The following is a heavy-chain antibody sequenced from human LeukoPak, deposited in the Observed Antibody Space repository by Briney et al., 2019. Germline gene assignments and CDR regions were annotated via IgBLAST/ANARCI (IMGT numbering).Heavy chain of an antibody. D-gene: IGHD3-9*01. Sequence: SETLSLTCAVSGGSISSSNWWSWVRQPPGKGLEWIGEIYRRGSTNYNPSLKSRVTISVDKSKNQFSLKLSSVTAADTAVYYCARDDYDILTGTYYFDYWGQGTLVTVSS. CDR1: GGSISSSNW. V-gene: IGHV4-4*02. CDR2: IYRRGST. J-gene: IGHJ4*02. CDR3: ARDDYDILTGTYYFDY.